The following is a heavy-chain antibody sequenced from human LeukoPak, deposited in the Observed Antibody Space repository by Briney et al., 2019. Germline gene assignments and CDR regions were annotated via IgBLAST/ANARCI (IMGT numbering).Heavy chain of an antibody. Sequence: GGSLRLSCAASGFTFGSHRMHWVRQAPGKGLEWVAVISYDGSNKYYADSVKGRFTISRDNSKDTLYLQMNSLRAEDTAVYYCAKDWGKITVTAKYFQHWGQGTLVTVSS. D-gene: IGHD4-17*01. CDR1: GFTFGSHR. CDR2: ISYDGSNK. V-gene: IGHV3-30*18. CDR3: AKDWGKITVTAKYFQH. J-gene: IGHJ1*01.